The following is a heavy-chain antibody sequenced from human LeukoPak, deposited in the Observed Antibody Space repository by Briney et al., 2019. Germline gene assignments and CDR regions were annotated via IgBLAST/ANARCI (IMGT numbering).Heavy chain of an antibody. V-gene: IGHV1-2*02. CDR2: MSPNSGDT. J-gene: IGHJ5*02. CDR1: GYTFTGYN. D-gene: IGHD3-16*01. CDR3: ASGLGRSWFDP. Sequence: ASVKVSCKASGYTFTGYNMHWVRQAPGQGLEWMGWMSPNSGDTKYPQKFQGRVTMTRDTSISTAYMELTGLTFDDTAVYYCASGLGRSWFDPWGQGTLVTASS.